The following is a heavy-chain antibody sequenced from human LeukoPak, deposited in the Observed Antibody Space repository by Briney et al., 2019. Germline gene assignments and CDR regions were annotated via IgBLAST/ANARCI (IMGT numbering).Heavy chain of an antibody. V-gene: IGHV4-4*07. D-gene: IGHD3-22*01. Sequence: SETLSLTCTVAGGSISSYYCSWIRHPAGKGLEWIGRIYTIGSTNYNPSLKSRVTISVDKSKNQFSLKLSSVTAADTAVYYCARVRYYDSSGYYYFDYWGQGTLVTVSS. J-gene: IGHJ4*02. CDR1: GGSISSYY. CDR2: IYTIGST. CDR3: ARVRYYDSSGYYYFDY.